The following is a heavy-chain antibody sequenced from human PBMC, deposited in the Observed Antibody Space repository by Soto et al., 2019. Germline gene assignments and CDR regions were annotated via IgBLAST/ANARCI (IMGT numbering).Heavy chain of an antibody. J-gene: IGHJ6*02. D-gene: IGHD3-3*01. V-gene: IGHV1-69*01. CDR1: GGTFNRYA. CDR2: IIPIFGIG. CDR3: ARSAITLFGVVSIPPHYYSEMDV. Sequence: QVQLVQSGAEVKKPGSSVKVSCKASGGTFNRYAISWVRQAPGQGLEWMGGIIPIFGIGNDAQRFQGRVTITADESKGTAYMELSSLRSDDTGVYYCARSAITLFGVVSIPPHYYSEMDVWGQGTTVTVSS.